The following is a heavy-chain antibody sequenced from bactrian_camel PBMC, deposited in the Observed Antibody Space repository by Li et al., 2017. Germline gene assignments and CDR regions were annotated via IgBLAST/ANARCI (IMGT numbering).Heavy chain of an antibody. J-gene: IGHJ4*01. Sequence: HVQLVESGGDFVQPGGSLRLSCAFSGGRGSRVCMAWFRQAPGKEREGVATINGDGYARYTDSVKGRFTVSKDKNTLYLQMDSLTPEDTAMYYCAAESRQWHTCWGADTYNDWGQGTQVTVS. D-gene: IGHD5*01. CDR2: INGDGYA. V-gene: IGHV3S53*01. CDR1: GGRGSRVC. CDR3: AAESRQWHTCWGADTYND.